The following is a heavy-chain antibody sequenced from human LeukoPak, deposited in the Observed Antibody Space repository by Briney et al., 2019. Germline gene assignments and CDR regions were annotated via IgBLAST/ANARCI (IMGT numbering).Heavy chain of an antibody. CDR1: GFTFSNYW. D-gene: IGHD3-22*01. J-gene: IGHJ4*02. CDR2: IKLDGSDK. CDR3: ARDGYDGI. Sequence: GGSLRLSCAASGFTFSNYWMSWVRQAPGKGLEWVANIKLDGSDKFYVDSVKGRFTISRDNAKNSLFLQMNSLRAEDTAVYFCARDGYDGIWGQGTLVTVSS. V-gene: IGHV3-7*01.